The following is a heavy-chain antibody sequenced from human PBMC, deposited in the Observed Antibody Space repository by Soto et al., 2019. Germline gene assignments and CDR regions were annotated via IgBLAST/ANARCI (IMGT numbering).Heavy chain of an antibody. CDR3: ARARIIGRFDY. Sequence: PSGTQGLTGTVGGGTISSYDWSWIRQPPGKGLEWIGYIYYSGSTNYNPSLKSRVTISVDTSKNQFSLKLSSVTAADTAVYYCARARIIGRFDYWGQGTLVTVSS. CDR2: IYYSGST. J-gene: IGHJ4*02. D-gene: IGHD3-16*02. V-gene: IGHV4-59*01. CDR1: GGTISSYD.